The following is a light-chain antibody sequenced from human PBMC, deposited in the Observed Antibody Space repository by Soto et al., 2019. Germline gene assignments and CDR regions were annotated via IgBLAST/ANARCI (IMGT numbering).Light chain of an antibody. CDR1: SSNIGAGYD. CDR2: GNS. V-gene: IGLV1-40*01. J-gene: IGLJ1*01. Sequence: QSVLTQPPSVSGAPGQRVTISCTGSSSNIGAGYDVHWYQQLPGTAPKLLIYGNSNRPSGVPDRFSGSKSGTSASLAITGLQAEDEADYYCQYYDSSLGVSYVFGAGTKVTVL. CDR3: QYYDSSLGVSYV.